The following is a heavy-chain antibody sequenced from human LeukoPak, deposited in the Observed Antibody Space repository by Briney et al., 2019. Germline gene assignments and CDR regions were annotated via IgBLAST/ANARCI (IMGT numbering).Heavy chain of an antibody. CDR3: AKDRSSGYPEWYFDL. CDR2: ISGSGANT. Sequence: PGGSLRLSCAASGLTFSNYAMNWVRQPPGKGLERVSAISGSGANTYYADSVKGRFTISRDNSKNTLYLQMNILRAEDSAVFYCAKDRSSGYPEWYFDLWGRGTLVTVSS. J-gene: IGHJ2*01. V-gene: IGHV3-23*01. CDR1: GLTFSNYA. D-gene: IGHD3-22*01.